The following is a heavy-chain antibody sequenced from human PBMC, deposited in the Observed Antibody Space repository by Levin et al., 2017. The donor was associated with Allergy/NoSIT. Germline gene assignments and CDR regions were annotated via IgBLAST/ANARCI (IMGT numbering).Heavy chain of an antibody. Sequence: SETLSLTCTVSGGSISSYYWSWIRQPPGKGLEWIGYIYYSGSTNYNPSLKSRVTISVDTSKNQFSLKLSSVTAADTAVYYCARDGGYDFWSGYRLGGYYYYGMDVWGQGTTVTVSS. V-gene: IGHV4-59*01. J-gene: IGHJ6*02. D-gene: IGHD3-3*01. CDR1: GGSISSYY. CDR3: ARDGGYDFWSGYRLGGYYYYGMDV. CDR2: IYYSGST.